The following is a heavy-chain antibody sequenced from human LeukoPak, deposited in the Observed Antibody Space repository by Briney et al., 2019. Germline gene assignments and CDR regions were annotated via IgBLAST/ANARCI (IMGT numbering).Heavy chain of an antibody. J-gene: IGHJ4*02. V-gene: IGHV3-30*02. CDR3: AEDSYGDYEGYYFDY. D-gene: IGHD4-17*01. Sequence: GGSLRLSCAASGFTFSSYGMHWVRQAPGKGLEWVAFIRYDGSNKYYADSVKGRFTISRDNSKNTLYLQMNSLRAEDTAVYYCAEDSYGDYEGYYFDYWGQGTLVTVSS. CDR1: GFTFSSYG. CDR2: IRYDGSNK.